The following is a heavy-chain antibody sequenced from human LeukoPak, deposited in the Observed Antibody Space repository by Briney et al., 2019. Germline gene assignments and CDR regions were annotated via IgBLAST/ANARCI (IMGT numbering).Heavy chain of an antibody. CDR3: AREPTYYDFWSGYYSVTGFDP. CDR2: INHSGST. Sequence: SETLSLTCAVYGGSLSGYYWSWIRQPLGKGLEWIGEINHSGSTNYNPSLKSRVTISVDTSKNQFSLKLSSVTAADTAVYYCAREPTYYDFWSGYYSVTGFDPWGQGTLVTVSS. V-gene: IGHV4-34*01. CDR1: GGSLSGYY. J-gene: IGHJ5*02. D-gene: IGHD3-3*01.